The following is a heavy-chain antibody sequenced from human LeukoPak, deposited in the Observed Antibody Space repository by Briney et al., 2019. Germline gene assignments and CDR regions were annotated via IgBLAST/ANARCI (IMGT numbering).Heavy chain of an antibody. CDR3: ARAHRYDFWSGYYLLGKFDY. CDR2: ISPIFGTA. V-gene: IGHV1-69*01. Sequence: SVKVSCKASGGTFSSYAISWVRQAPGQGLEWMGGISPIFGTANYAQKFQGRVTITADESTSTAYMELSSLRSEDTAVYYCARAHRYDFWSGYYLLGKFDYWGQGTLVTVSS. CDR1: GGTFSSYA. D-gene: IGHD3-3*01. J-gene: IGHJ4*02.